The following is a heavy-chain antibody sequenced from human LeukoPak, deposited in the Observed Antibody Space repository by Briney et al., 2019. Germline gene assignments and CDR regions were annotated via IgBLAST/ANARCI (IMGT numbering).Heavy chain of an antibody. CDR1: GFTFRNAW. CDR2: IKSKADGETT. Sequence: VGSLRLSCAASGFTFRNAWMNWVRQAPGKGLEWVGRIKSKADGETTDYTAPVKGRFTISRDDSKNTLYLQMNSLKTEDTAVYYCTTGIDRGVVYDYWGQGTLGTVSS. J-gene: IGHJ4*02. CDR3: TTGIDRGVVYDY. V-gene: IGHV3-15*01. D-gene: IGHD3-10*01.